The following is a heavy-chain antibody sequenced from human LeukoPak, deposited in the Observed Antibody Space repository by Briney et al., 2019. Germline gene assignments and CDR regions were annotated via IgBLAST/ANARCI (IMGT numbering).Heavy chain of an antibody. CDR2: INHMVGT. Sequence: SETLSLTCAVYGGSFSGYYWSWIRQPPGKGLEWMGEINHMVGTNNNPSPKCRVAISVDKSNNRTSLMLNSVTAAETDVYYGEGHARRRITMVRGENRYYYYGMDVWGKGTTVTVSS. D-gene: IGHD3-10*01. V-gene: IGHV4-34*01. CDR1: GGSFSGYY. CDR3: EGHARRRITMVRGENRYYYYGMDV. J-gene: IGHJ6*04.